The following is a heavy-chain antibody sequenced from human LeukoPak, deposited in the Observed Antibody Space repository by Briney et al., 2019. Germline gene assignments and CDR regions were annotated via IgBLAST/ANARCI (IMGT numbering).Heavy chain of an antibody. CDR2: ISGSGGST. V-gene: IGHV3-23*01. CDR3: ASPRSYSSSSIDY. D-gene: IGHD6-6*01. CDR1: GFTFSSYA. Sequence: HPGGSLRLSCAASGFTFSSYAMSWVRQAPGKGLEWVSAISGSGGSTYYADSVKGRFTISRDNSKNTLYLQMNSLRDEDTAVYYCASPRSYSSSSIDYWGQGTLVTVSS. J-gene: IGHJ4*02.